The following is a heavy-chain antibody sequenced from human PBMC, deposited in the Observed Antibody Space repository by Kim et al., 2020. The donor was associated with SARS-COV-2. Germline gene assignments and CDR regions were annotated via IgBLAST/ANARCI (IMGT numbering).Heavy chain of an antibody. CDR3: ASWDNDFWGTYNY. D-gene: IGHD3-3*01. V-gene: IGHV3-48*03. J-gene: IGHJ4*02. Sequence: GGSLRLSCAASGFTFSSYEMNWVRQAPGKGLEWVSYISSSGDTKYNTDSVKGRFTISRDNAKNSLYLQMNSLRAEDTAVYYCASWDNDFWGTYNYWGQG. CDR1: GFTFSSYE. CDR2: ISSSGDTK.